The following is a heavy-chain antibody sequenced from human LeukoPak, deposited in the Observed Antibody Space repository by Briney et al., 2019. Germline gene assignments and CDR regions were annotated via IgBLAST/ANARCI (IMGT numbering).Heavy chain of an antibody. V-gene: IGHV3-21*01. Sequence: PGGSLRLSCAASGFTLSSYSMTWVRQAPGKGLEWVSSISSSSSYIYYADSVKGRFTISRDNAKNSLYLQMNSLRAEDTAVYYCAREDGIVGASDYWGQGTLVTVSS. J-gene: IGHJ4*02. D-gene: IGHD1-26*01. CDR3: AREDGIVGASDY. CDR1: GFTLSSYS. CDR2: ISSSSSYI.